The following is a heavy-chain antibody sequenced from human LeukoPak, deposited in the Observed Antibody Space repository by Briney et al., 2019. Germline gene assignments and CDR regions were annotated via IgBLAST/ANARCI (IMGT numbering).Heavy chain of an antibody. Sequence: ASVRVSCKASGYTFTNYNITWVRQAPGQGLEWMGWISAYNGDTNYAQKLQGRLTMTTEKSTTTAYMELRSLRFDDTAVYYCARGLHDYGDYKIDYWGQGTLVTVSS. D-gene: IGHD4-17*01. V-gene: IGHV1-18*01. J-gene: IGHJ4*02. CDR3: ARGLHDYGDYKIDY. CDR1: GYTFTNYN. CDR2: ISAYNGDT.